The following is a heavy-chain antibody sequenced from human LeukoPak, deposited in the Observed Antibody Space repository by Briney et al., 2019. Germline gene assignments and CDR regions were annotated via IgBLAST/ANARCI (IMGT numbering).Heavy chain of an antibody. CDR2: INHSGST. Sequence: SETLSLTCTVSGYSISSGYYWSWIRQPPGKGLEWSGEINHSGSTNYNPSLKSRVTISVDTSKNQFSLKLSSVTAADTAVYYCARGYGYCSGGSCYVPWGQGTLVTVSS. CDR1: GYSISSGYY. V-gene: IGHV4-38-2*02. J-gene: IGHJ5*02. D-gene: IGHD2-15*01. CDR3: ARGYGYCSGGSCYVP.